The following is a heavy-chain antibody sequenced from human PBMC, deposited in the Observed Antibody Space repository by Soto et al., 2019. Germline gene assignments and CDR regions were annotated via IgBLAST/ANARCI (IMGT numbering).Heavy chain of an antibody. CDR1: WFNVNSDY. CDR2: IYSGETT. D-gene: IGHD2-21*02. J-gene: IGHJ4*02. Sequence: VGSLRLSCAASWFNVNSDYMNWVRQTPGKGLEWVASIYSGETTYYADSVRGRFTISSDKSKNTLYFQLSSLRIEDTAVYYCTRDGRGLGRLSLFEYWGQGVRVTVSS. CDR3: TRDGRGLGRLSLFEY. V-gene: IGHV3-53*01.